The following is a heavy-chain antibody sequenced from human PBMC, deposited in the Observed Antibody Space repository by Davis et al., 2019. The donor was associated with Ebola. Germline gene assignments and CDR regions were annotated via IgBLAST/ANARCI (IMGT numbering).Heavy chain of an antibody. D-gene: IGHD6-19*01. CDR1: GFTFSDFG. J-gene: IGHJ4*02. CDR2: IWSDGSQS. CDR3: ARDLYRSGWHPDY. Sequence: PGGSLRLSCVASGFTFSDFGMHWVRQAPGKGLEWVTIIWSDGSQSKYADSVQGRFTISRENSKNTLYLQMNSLRVEDTAVYYCARDLYRSGWHPDYWGQGTLVTVSS. V-gene: IGHV3-33*01.